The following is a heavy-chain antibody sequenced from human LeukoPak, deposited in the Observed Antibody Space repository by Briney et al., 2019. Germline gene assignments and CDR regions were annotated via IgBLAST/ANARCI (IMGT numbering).Heavy chain of an antibody. CDR3: ARGGYYYVGEPSDY. Sequence: GGSLRLSCAASGFTFSSYEMNWVRQAPGKGLEWVSYISSSGSTIYYADSVKGRFTISRDNAKNSLYLQMNSLRAEDTAVYYCARGGYYYVGEPSDYWGQGTLVTVSS. D-gene: IGHD3-22*01. CDR1: GFTFSSYE. J-gene: IGHJ4*02. V-gene: IGHV3-48*03. CDR2: ISSSGSTI.